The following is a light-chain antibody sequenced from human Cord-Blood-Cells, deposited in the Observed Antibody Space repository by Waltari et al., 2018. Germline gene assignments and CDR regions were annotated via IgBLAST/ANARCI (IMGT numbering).Light chain of an antibody. CDR3: QQYNNWPYT. CDR2: GAS. Sequence: EIVMTHSPATLSVSPGEGATLSCRASQSVRSNLAWYQQKPGQAPRLLIYGASTRATGIPARFSGSGSGTEFTLNISSLQSEDFAVYYCQQYNNWPYTFGQGTKLEIK. CDR1: QSVRSN. V-gene: IGKV3-15*01. J-gene: IGKJ2*01.